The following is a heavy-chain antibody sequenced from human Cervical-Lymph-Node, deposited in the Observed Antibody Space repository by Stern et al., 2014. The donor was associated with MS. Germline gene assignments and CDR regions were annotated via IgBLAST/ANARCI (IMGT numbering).Heavy chain of an antibody. CDR2: MNPNRGNT. Sequence: QVQLVESGAEVKKPGASVKVSCKASGYTFTSYDINWVRQATGQGLEWMGWMNPNRGNTGYAQKFQGRVTMTRNTSISTAYMELSSLRSEDTAVYYCARGLPGLWFGELYNWFDPWGQGTLVTVSS. J-gene: IGHJ5*02. D-gene: IGHD3-10*01. CDR1: GYTFTSYD. V-gene: IGHV1-8*01. CDR3: ARGLPGLWFGELYNWFDP.